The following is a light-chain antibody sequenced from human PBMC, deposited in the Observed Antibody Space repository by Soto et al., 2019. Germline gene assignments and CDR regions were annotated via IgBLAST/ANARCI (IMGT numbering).Light chain of an antibody. J-gene: IGKJ4*01. Sequence: DIQMTQSPSSLSASVGDRVTFTCRASQSISTYLNWYEQKPGKAPNLLIYGASNLQSGVPSRFSGGGSGTDFTLTISSLQPEDVATYYCQNYNSAPRFGGGTKVDI. CDR2: GAS. CDR1: QSISTY. V-gene: IGKV1-27*01. CDR3: QNYNSAPR.